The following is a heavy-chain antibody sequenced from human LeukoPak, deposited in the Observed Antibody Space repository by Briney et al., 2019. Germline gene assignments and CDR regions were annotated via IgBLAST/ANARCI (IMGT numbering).Heavy chain of an antibody. Sequence: GGSLRLSCAASGFTFSHFGFHWVRQAPGKGLEWVAVIWGDGTNKYYGDSVKGRFIVYRDDSHNTVYLQMNSLRVQDTAIYYCAKDAQRGFDYRNSLEYWGQGSLVTVSS. CDR3: AKDAQRGFDYRNSLEY. CDR1: GFTFSHFG. V-gene: IGHV3-33*06. CDR2: IWGDGTNK. J-gene: IGHJ1*01. D-gene: IGHD4-11*01.